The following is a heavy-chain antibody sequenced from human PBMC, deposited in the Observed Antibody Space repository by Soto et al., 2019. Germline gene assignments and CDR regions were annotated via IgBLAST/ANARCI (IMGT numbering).Heavy chain of an antibody. Sequence: PSETLSLTCAVSGYSINSGYYWGWIRQPPGKGLEWIGSIYHSGSTYYNPSLKSRVTISVDTSKNQFSLKLSSVTAADTAVYYCARVGDYGDYQFDPWGQGTLVTVSS. V-gene: IGHV4-38-2*01. CDR1: GYSINSGYY. CDR3: ARVGDYGDYQFDP. D-gene: IGHD4-17*01. CDR2: IYHSGST. J-gene: IGHJ5*02.